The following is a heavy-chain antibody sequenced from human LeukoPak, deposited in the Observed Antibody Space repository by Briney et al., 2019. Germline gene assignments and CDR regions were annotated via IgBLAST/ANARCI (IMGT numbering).Heavy chain of an antibody. D-gene: IGHD2-2*01. CDR2: VYTSGST. J-gene: IGHJ2*01. CDR1: GGSISSGSYY. CDR3: ATNRAEL. V-gene: IGHV4-61*02. Sequence: SQTLSLTCTVSGGSISSGSYYWSWIRQPAGKGLEWIGRVYTSGSTNYNPSLRSRITISLDTSKNQFSLKLNSVTAADTAVHYCATNRAELWGRGTLVTVSS.